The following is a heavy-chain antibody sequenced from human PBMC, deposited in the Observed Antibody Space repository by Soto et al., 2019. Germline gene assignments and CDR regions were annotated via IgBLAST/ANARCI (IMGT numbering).Heavy chain of an antibody. CDR2: IYHSGST. J-gene: IGHJ5*02. Sequence: KTSETLSLTCAVSGGSISSGGYSWSWIRQPPGKGLEWIGYIYHSGSTYYNPSLKSRVTISVDRSKNQFSLKLSSVTAADTAVYYCARERGGSGWFDPWGQGTLVTVSS. CDR1: GGSISSGGYS. D-gene: IGHD3-16*01. CDR3: ARERGGSGWFDP. V-gene: IGHV4-30-2*01.